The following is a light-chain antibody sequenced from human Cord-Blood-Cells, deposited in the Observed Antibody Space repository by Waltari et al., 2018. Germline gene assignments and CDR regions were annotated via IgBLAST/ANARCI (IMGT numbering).Light chain of an antibody. CDR2: EGS. CDR1: SSDVGSYNL. CDR3: CSYAGSSTFVV. V-gene: IGLV2-23*03. Sequence: QSALTQPASVSGSPGQSITISCTGTSSDVGSYNLVSWYQQHPGKAPQLMIYEGSKRASGVSNRFSGSKSGNTASLTISGLQAEDEADYYCCSYAGSSTFVVFGGGTKLTVL. J-gene: IGLJ2*01.